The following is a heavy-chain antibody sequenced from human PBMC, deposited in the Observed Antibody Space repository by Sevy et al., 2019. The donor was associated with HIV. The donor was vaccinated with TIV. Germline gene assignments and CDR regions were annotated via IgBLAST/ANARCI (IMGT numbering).Heavy chain of an antibody. CDR2: IKQDGTEK. CDR3: ARVEGYCSSTSCPQGGSTWYVGWFDP. D-gene: IGHD2-2*01. CDR1: GFTFSTYW. V-gene: IGHV3-7*03. Sequence: GGSRRLSCAASGFTFSTYWMSWVRQAPGKGLEWVANIKQDGTEKYYVDSVKGRFTISRDNAKNSMYLQMNSLRAEDTAVYYCARVEGYCSSTSCPQGGSTWYVGWFDPWGQGTRVTVSS. J-gene: IGHJ5*02.